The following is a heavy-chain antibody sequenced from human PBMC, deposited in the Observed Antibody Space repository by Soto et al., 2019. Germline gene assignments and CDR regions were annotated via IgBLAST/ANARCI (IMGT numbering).Heavy chain of an antibody. CDR2: IYYSGST. D-gene: IGHD6-13*01. V-gene: IGHV4-61*01. Sequence: PSETLSLTCTVSGGSVSSGSYYWSWIRQPPGKGLEWIGYIYYSGSTNYNPSLKSRVSISVDTSKNQFSLKLSSVTAADTAVYYCARDRAYSSSWYSDYWGQGTLDTVSS. CDR1: GGSVSSGSYY. CDR3: ARDRAYSSSWYSDY. J-gene: IGHJ4*02.